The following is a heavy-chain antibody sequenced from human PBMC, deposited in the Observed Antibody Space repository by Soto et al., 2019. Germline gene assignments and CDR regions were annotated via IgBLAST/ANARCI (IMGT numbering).Heavy chain of an antibody. D-gene: IGHD2-15*01. CDR1: GFTFSSYA. Sequence: GGSLRLSCAASGFTFSSYAMIWVRQAPGKGLEWVSAISGSGGSTYYADSVKGRFTISRDNSKNTLYLQMNSLRAEDTAVYYCANYSPRTPYYYYGMDVWGQGTTVTVSS. CDR3: ANYSPRTPYYYYGMDV. CDR2: ISGSGGST. V-gene: IGHV3-23*01. J-gene: IGHJ6*02.